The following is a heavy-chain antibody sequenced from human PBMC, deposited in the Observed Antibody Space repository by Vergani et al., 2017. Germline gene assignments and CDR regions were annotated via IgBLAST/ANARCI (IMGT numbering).Heavy chain of an antibody. CDR3: AGDFAYCSGGSCYRWFDA. V-gene: IGHV4-39*07. CDR2: IYYSGST. CDR1: GGSIISSSYY. J-gene: IGHJ5*02. Sequence: QLQLQESGPGLVKPSETLSLTCTVSGGSIISSSYYWGLIRQPPGKGLGWIGSIYYSGSTYYNPSLKSRVTISVDTSKNQFALKLSSVTAADTAVYCCAGDFAYCSGGSCYRWFDAWGQGSLVTVSS. D-gene: IGHD2-15*01.